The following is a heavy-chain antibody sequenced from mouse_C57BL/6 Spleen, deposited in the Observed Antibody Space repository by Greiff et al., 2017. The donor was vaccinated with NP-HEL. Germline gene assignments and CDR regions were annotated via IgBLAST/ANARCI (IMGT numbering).Heavy chain of an antibody. Sequence: QVQLQQSGPELVKPGASVKISCKASGYAFSSSWMNWVKQRPGKGLEWIGRIYPGDGDTNYNGKFKGKATLTADKSSSTAYMQLSSLTSEDSAVYFCLTGTGFDYWGKGTTLTVSS. CDR2: IYPGDGDT. J-gene: IGHJ2*01. CDR1: GYAFSSSW. CDR3: LTGTGFDY. V-gene: IGHV1-82*01. D-gene: IGHD4-1*01.